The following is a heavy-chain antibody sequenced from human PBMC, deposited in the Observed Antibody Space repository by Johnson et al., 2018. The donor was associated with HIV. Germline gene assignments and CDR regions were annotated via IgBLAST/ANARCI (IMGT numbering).Heavy chain of an antibody. Sequence: QMLLVESGGGLVKPGGSLRLSCAASGFSFSDYYMSWIRQAPGKGLEWVSYISGSGTNIYYADSVKGRFTISRDNAKKSLFLQMNSLRAEDTAVYYCAREVGSWYSSSSGAFDIWGQGTMVTVSS. V-gene: IGHV3-11*04. D-gene: IGHD6-6*01. CDR1: GFSFSDYY. CDR2: ISGSGTNI. J-gene: IGHJ3*02. CDR3: AREVGSWYSSSSGAFDI.